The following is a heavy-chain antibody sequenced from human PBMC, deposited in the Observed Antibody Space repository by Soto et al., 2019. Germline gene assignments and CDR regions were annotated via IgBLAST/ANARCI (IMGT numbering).Heavy chain of an antibody. V-gene: IGHV4-34*01. J-gene: IGHJ4*02. Sequence: QVQLQQWGAGLLKPSETLSLTCAVYGGSFSGYYWSWIRQPPGKGLEWIGEINHSGSTNYNPSLKSRVTISVDTSKNQFSLKLSSVTAAGTAVYYCASSSSAVYFDYWGQGTLVTVSS. D-gene: IGHD6-6*01. CDR3: ASSSSAVYFDY. CDR2: INHSGST. CDR1: GGSFSGYY.